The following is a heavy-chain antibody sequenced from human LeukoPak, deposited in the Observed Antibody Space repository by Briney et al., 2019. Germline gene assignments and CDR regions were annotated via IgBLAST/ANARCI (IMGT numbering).Heavy chain of an antibody. V-gene: IGHV3-48*02. D-gene: IGHD3-16*01. J-gene: IGHJ5*02. CDR2: ISSSSSTI. Sequence: GGSLRLSCAASGFTFSSYSMNWVRQAPGKGLEWVSYISSSSSTIYYADSVKGRFTISRDNAKNSLYPQMNSLRDEDTAVYYCARDVMIGLSRWFDPWGQGTLVTVSS. CDR1: GFTFSSYS. CDR3: ARDVMIGLSRWFDP.